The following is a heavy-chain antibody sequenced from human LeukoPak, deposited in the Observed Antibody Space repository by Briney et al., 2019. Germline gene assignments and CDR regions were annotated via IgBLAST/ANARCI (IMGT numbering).Heavy chain of an antibody. CDR3: ARPIVGATIDAFDI. CDR2: ISGSSDYI. D-gene: IGHD1-26*01. Sequence: PGGSLRFSCAASGFTFSTYSMNWVRQAPGKGLEWVSAISGSSDYIYYADSVKGRFTISRDNSKNTLYLQMNSLRAEDTAVYYCARPIVGATIDAFDIWGQGTVVTVSS. V-gene: IGHV3-21*04. CDR1: GFTFSTYS. J-gene: IGHJ3*02.